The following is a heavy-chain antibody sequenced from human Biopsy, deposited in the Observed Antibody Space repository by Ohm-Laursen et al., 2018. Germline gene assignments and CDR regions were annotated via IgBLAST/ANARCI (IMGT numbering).Heavy chain of an antibody. CDR1: GGSFSGYY. V-gene: IGHV4-34*01. CDR3: ARAVDYYDPYYYYGLDV. D-gene: IGHD3-16*01. CDR2: INHRGST. Sequence: LSLTCAVYGGSFSGYYWSCIRQPPGKGLEWIGEINHRGSTNYNPSLKSRVTISVDTSKNQFSLKLRFVTAADTAVYYCARAVDYYDPYYYYGLDVWGQGTTVTVSS. J-gene: IGHJ6*02.